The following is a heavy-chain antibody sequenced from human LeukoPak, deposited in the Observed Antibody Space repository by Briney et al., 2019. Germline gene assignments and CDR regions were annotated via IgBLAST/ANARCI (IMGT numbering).Heavy chain of an antibody. J-gene: IGHJ4*02. CDR3: ARETGYCSGGRCYFIY. V-gene: IGHV1-2*02. CDR1: GYTFTGYY. CDR2: INPNSGGT. Sequence: GASVKVSCKASGYTFTGYYMHWVRQAPGQGLEWMGRINPNSGGTNYAQKFQGRVTMTRDTSVSTAYMELSRLRSDDTALYYCARETGYCSGGRCYFIYWGQGTLVTVSS. D-gene: IGHD2-15*01.